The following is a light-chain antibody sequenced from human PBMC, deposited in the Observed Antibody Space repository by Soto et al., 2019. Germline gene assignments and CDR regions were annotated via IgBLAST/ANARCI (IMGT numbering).Light chain of an antibody. CDR2: DAS. Sequence: EFVLTQSPGTLSLSPGERATLSCRASQSVSSYLAWYQQKPGQAPRLLIYDASNRATGIPARFSGSGSGTDFTLTISSLEPEDFAVYYCQQRSNWPPEATFGQGTRLEIK. CDR3: QQRSNWPPEAT. J-gene: IGKJ5*01. CDR1: QSVSSY. V-gene: IGKV3-11*01.